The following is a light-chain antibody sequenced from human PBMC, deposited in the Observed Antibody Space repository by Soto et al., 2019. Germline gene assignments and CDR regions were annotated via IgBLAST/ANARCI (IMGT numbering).Light chain of an antibody. V-gene: IGKV3-11*01. Sequence: IVLTQSPATLSLSPGERATLSCRASQRVSGYLAWYQQKPGQAPRLLIYDVSSRATGIPARFSGSGSGTDFTLTISVLAPEAVAVYYCQQRSPGTFGPGNKGDIK. CDR2: DVS. CDR3: QQRSPGT. CDR1: QRVSGY. J-gene: IGKJ3*01.